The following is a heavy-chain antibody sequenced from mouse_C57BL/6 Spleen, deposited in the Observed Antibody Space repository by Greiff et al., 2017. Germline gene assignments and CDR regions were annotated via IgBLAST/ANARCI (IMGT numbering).Heavy chain of an antibody. Sequence: VHVKQSGAELVRPGASVKLSCTASGFNIKDDYMHWVKQRPEQGLEWIGWIDPENGDTEYASKFQGKATITADTSSNTAYLQLSSLTSEDTAVYYCTTLYYSNSWFAYWGQGTLVTVSA. D-gene: IGHD2-5*01. CDR3: TTLYYSNSWFAY. V-gene: IGHV14-4*01. CDR2: IDPENGDT. J-gene: IGHJ3*01. CDR1: GFNIKDDY.